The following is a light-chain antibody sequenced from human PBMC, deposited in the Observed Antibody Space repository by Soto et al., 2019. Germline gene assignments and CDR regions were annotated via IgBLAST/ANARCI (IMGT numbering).Light chain of an antibody. Sequence: EIVLTQSPDTLSLSPGEGATLSCRATEVISSSHLAWYQQRPGQVPRLLIHRASIRATGIPDRFSGGGSGTDFTLTISGLEPEDFAVYFCSHYGDSPREATFGQGTKLEI. V-gene: IGKV3-20*01. CDR1: EVISSSH. CDR2: RAS. CDR3: SHYGDSPREAT. J-gene: IGKJ2*01.